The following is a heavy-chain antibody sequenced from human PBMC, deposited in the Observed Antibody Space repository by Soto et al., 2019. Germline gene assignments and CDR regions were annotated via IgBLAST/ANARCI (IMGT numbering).Heavy chain of an antibody. CDR2: ISRKGDNT. D-gene: IGHD6-13*01. CDR3: ASGGIAGN. Sequence: ARGSLRLSCSASGFTSSSHAMHWVRQAPGQGLEYLSAISRKGDNTYYADSVKGRFTISRDNAKNTLYLQMNSLRADDTAVYYCASGGIAGNWCQGTLFTVSS. CDR1: GFTSSSHA. V-gene: IGHV3-64*04. J-gene: IGHJ4*02.